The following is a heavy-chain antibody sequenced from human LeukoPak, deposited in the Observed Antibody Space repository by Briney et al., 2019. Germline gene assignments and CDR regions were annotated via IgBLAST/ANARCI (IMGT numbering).Heavy chain of an antibody. CDR3: ARDAGWLQLGYFDY. Sequence: PGGSLRLSCAASGFTFSSYWMSWVRQAPGKGLEWVANIKQDGSEKYYVDSVKGRFTISRDNSKNTLYLQMNSLRAEDTAVYYCARDAGWLQLGYFDYWGQGTLVTVSS. CDR1: GFTFSSYW. J-gene: IGHJ4*02. CDR2: IKQDGSEK. D-gene: IGHD5-24*01. V-gene: IGHV3-7*01.